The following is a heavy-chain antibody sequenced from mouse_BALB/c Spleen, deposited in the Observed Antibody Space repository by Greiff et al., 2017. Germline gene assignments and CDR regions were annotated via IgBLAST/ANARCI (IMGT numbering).Heavy chain of an antibody. D-gene: IGHD2-1*01. CDR3: ARGYGNYAWFAY. V-gene: IGHV5-6-5*01. CDR1: GFTFSSYA. J-gene: IGHJ3*01. CDR2: ISSGGST. Sequence: EVQLQESGGGLVKPGGSLKLSCAASGFTFSSYAMSWVRQTPEKRLEWVASISSGGSTYYPDSVKGRFTISRDNARNILYLQMSSLRSEDTAMYYCARGYGNYAWFAYWGQGTLVTVSA.